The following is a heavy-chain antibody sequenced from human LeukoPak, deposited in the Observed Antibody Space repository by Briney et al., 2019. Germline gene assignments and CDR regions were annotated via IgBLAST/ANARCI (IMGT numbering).Heavy chain of an antibody. CDR3: ARGIVVVVAANDLIDY. CDR2: ISYDGSNK. D-gene: IGHD2-15*01. CDR1: GFTFSSYA. Sequence: GGSQRLSCAASGFTFSSYAMHWVRQAPGRGLEWVAVISYDGSNKYYADSVKGRFTISRDNSKNTLYLQMNSLRAEDTAVYYCARGIVVVVAANDLIDYWGQGTLVTVSS. V-gene: IGHV3-30*04. J-gene: IGHJ4*02.